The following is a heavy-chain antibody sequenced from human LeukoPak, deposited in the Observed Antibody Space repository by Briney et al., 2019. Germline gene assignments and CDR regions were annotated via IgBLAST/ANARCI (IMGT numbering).Heavy chain of an antibody. V-gene: IGHV5-51*01. CDR3: ARLAGFIAVAGTGGGEFDY. D-gene: IGHD6-19*01. Sequence: GESLKISCKGSGYSFTSYWIGWVRQMPGEGLEWMGIIYPGDSDTRYSPSFQGQVTISADKSISTAYLQWSSLKASDTAMYYCARLAGFIAVAGTGGGEFDYWGQGTLVTVSS. CDR1: GYSFTSYW. CDR2: IYPGDSDT. J-gene: IGHJ4*02.